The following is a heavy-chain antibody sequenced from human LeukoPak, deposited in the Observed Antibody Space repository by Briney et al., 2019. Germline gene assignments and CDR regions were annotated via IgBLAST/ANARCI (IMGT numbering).Heavy chain of an antibody. J-gene: IGHJ6*03. CDR3: ARYGVAPAAYYYYYMDV. V-gene: IGHV3-7*01. CDR2: MKQDGSEK. CDR1: GFTFSSYW. D-gene: IGHD2-2*01. Sequence: GSLRLSCAASGFTFSSYWMSWVRQAPGKGLEWVANMKQDGSEKYYVDSVKGRFTISRDNAKNSLYLQMNSLRAEDTAVYYCARYGVAPAAYYYYYMDVWGKGTTVTVSS.